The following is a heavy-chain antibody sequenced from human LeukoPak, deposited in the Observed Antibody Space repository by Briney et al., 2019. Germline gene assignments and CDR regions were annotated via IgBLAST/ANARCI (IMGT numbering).Heavy chain of an antibody. J-gene: IGHJ4*02. CDR3: ARFALFNYYDSSGYYYAPRYFDY. V-gene: IGHV4-34*01. D-gene: IGHD3-22*01. CDR1: GGSFSGYY. Sequence: PSETLSLTCAVYGGSFSGYYWNWIRQPPGKGLEWIGEINHSGSTNYNPSLKSRVTISVDTSKNQFSLKLSSVTSADTAVYYCARFALFNYYDSSGYYYAPRYFDYWGQGTLVTVSS. CDR2: INHSGST.